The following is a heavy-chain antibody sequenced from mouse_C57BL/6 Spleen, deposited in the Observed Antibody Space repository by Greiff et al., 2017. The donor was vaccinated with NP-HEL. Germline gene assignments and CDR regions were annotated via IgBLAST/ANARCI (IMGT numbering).Heavy chain of an antibody. V-gene: IGHV14-4*01. CDR1: GFNIKDDY. CDR2: IDPENGDT. CDR3: TTDYRGHYYAMDY. D-gene: IGHD2-13*01. Sequence: EVKVVESGAELVRPGASVKLSCTASGFNIKDDYMHWVKQRPEQGLEWIGWIDPENGDTEYASKFQGKATITADTSSNTAYLQLSSLTSEDTAVYYCTTDYRGHYYAMDYWGQGTSVTVSS. J-gene: IGHJ4*01.